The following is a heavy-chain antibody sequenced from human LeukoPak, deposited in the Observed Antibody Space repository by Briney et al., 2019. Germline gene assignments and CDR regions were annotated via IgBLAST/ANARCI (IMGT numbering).Heavy chain of an antibody. V-gene: IGHV3-66*01. CDR3: ARAVDIVATTPFDL. D-gene: IGHD5-12*01. J-gene: IGHJ3*01. Sequence: GGSLRLSCAASGFTVSSNYMSWVRQAPGKGLEWVSVLYTGGTTYYADSVKGRFTIPRDNSKNTVYLDMNSLRAEDTAVYYCARAVDIVATTPFDLWGQGTMVTVSS. CDR1: GFTVSSNY. CDR2: LYTGGTT.